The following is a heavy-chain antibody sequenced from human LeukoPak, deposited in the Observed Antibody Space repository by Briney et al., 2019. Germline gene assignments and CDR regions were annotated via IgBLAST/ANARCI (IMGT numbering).Heavy chain of an antibody. CDR3: ARLGSGYYFAFDL. CDR1: GFTFSSYS. V-gene: IGHV3-21*01. D-gene: IGHD3-22*01. J-gene: IGHJ2*01. Sequence: GGSLRLSCAASGFTFSSYSMNWVRQAPGKGLEWVSSISSSSSYIYYADSVKGRFTISRDTSKNTLSLQMHRLRDADTAVYYCARLGSGYYFAFDLWGRGTLVTVSS. CDR2: ISSSSSYI.